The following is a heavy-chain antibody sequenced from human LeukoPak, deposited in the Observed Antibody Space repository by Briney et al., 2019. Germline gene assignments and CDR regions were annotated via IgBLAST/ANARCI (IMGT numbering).Heavy chain of an antibody. V-gene: IGHV3-66*01. Sequence: GGSLRLSCAASGFTVSSNYMSWVRQAPGKGLEWVSVIYSGGSTYYADSVKGRFTISRDNSKNTLYLQMNSLRAEDTAVYYCATSYYYDSSGYYSYWGQGTLVTVSS. CDR1: GFTVSSNY. J-gene: IGHJ4*02. D-gene: IGHD3-22*01. CDR3: ATSYYYDSSGYYSY. CDR2: IYSGGST.